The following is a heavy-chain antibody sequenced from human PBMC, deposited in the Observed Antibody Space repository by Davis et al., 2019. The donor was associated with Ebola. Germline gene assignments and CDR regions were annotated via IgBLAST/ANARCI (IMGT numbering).Heavy chain of an antibody. CDR3: AREPIVVVTATYYYYGMDV. Sequence: SVKVSCKASGGTFSSYAISWVRQAPGQGLEWMGGIIPIFGTANYAQKFQGRVTITADESTSTAYMELSSLRSEDTAVYYCAREPIVVVTATYYYYGMDVWGQGTTVTVSS. CDR2: IIPIFGTA. CDR1: GGTFSSYA. J-gene: IGHJ6*02. V-gene: IGHV1-69*13. D-gene: IGHD2-21*02.